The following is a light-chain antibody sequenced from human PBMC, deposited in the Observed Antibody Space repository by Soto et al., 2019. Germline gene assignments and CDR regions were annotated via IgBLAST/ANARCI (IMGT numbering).Light chain of an antibody. J-gene: IGLJ1*01. CDR2: EVT. CDR1: SRDIGGYNF. V-gene: IGLV2-14*01. CDR3: SSYTSSSTPV. Sequence: QSALTQPASVSGSPGQSITISCNGASRDIGGYNFVSWYQQHPGKAPKLMIYEVTNRPSGVSNRFSGSKSGNTASLTISGLQAEDEAEYYCSSYTSSSTPVFGTGTKVTVL.